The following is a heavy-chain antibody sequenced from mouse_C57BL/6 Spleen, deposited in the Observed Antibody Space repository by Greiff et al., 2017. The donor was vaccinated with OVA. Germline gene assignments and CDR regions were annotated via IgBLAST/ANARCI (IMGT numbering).Heavy chain of an antibody. Sequence: EVQLQQSGAELVRPGASVKLSCTASGFTITDYYMHWVKQRPEQGLEWIGRIDPEDGDTDYAPKFQGKATMTADQSSNTAYLQLSSLTSEDTAVYYCTTYYYGNPRLYMDYWGQGTSVTVSS. D-gene: IGHD2-1*01. J-gene: IGHJ4*01. CDR3: TTYYYGNPRLYMDY. V-gene: IGHV14-1*01. CDR2: IDPEDGDT. CDR1: GFTITDYY.